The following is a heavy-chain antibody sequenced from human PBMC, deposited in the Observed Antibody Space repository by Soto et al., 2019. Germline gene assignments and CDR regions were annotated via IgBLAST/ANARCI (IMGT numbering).Heavy chain of an antibody. V-gene: IGHV1-46*01. CDR1: GYTFTSYY. Sequence: ASVKVSCKASGYTFTSYYMHWVRQAPGQGLEWMGIINPSGGSTSYAQTFQGRVTMTRDTSTSTVYMELSSLRSEDTAVYCCAIEGLEKLRDGYHDYFDYWGQGTLVTVSS. CDR2: INPSGGST. D-gene: IGHD5-18*01. J-gene: IGHJ4*02. CDR3: AIEGLEKLRDGYHDYFDY.